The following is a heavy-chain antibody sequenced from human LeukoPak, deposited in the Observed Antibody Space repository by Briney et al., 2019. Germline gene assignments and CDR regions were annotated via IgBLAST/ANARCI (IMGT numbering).Heavy chain of an antibody. CDR2: ISGSGGNA. CDR3: TTDWLWELGSGVDY. CDR1: GFTFSSYA. V-gene: IGHV3-23*01. D-gene: IGHD1-26*01. Sequence: GGSLRLSCTASGFTFSSYAMSWVRQAPGKGLEWVSAISGSGGNAYYTESVKGRFTISRDNSKNTLYLQMNSLKTEDTAVYYCTTDWLWELGSGVDYWGQGTLVTVSS. J-gene: IGHJ4*02.